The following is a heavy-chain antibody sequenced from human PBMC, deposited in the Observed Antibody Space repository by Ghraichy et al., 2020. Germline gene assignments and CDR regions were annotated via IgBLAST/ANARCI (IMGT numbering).Heavy chain of an antibody. CDR3: AGRRGGSYSHFDY. J-gene: IGHJ4*02. CDR2: IYFGGSS. D-gene: IGHD1-26*01. CDR1: GGSISSYSYF. Sequence: SETLSLTCTVSGGSISSYSYFWGWIRQPPGRGLEWIGSIYFGGSSYYTPSLKSRIAVSVDTSKNQFSLRLRYVTAADTAMYFCAGRRGGSYSHFDYWGQGILVTVSS. V-gene: IGHV4-39*01.